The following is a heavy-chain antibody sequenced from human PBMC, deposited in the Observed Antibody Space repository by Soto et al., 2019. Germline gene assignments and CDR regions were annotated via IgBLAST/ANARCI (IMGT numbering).Heavy chain of an antibody. CDR2: IHHSGST. J-gene: IGHJ4*02. CDR3: XXXVDXVXXXQFDY. Sequence: QVQLQESGPGLVKPSGTLSLTCAVSGGSIXRXNXXXWVRQPPGKXXEWIGEIHHSGSTKYNPSLKSRVTXXXDXXXXXXXXXXXXXXXXXXXXXXXXXXVDXVXXXQFDYWGQGTLVTVSS. D-gene: IGHD5-18*01. CDR1: GGSIXRXNX. V-gene: IGHV4-4*02.